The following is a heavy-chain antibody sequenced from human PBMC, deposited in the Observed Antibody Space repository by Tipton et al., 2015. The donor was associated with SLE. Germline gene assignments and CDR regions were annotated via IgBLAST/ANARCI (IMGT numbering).Heavy chain of an antibody. CDR2: INHSGST. D-gene: IGHD1-7*01. Sequence: TLSLTCAVYGGSFSGYYWSWIRQPPGKGLEWIGEINHSGSTNYNPSLKSRVTISVDTSKNQFSLKLSSVTAADTAVYYCARDSNNWNYGYFDSWGQGILVTVSS. V-gene: IGHV4-34*01. J-gene: IGHJ4*02. CDR1: GGSFSGYY. CDR3: ARDSNNWNYGYFDS.